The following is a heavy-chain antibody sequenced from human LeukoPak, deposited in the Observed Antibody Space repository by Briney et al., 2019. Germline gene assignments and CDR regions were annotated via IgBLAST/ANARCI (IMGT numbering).Heavy chain of an antibody. J-gene: IGHJ3*02. CDR2: ISSSGNYI. Sequence: GGSLRLSCAASGFTFSSYSMNWVRQAPGKGLEWVSSISSSGNYIYYADSVKGRFTISRDNAKNSLYLQMNSLRAEDTAVYYCSWDHTGKEDIWGHGTMVTVSS. CDR3: SWDHTGKEDI. D-gene: IGHD2-8*02. CDR1: GFTFSSYS. V-gene: IGHV3-21*01.